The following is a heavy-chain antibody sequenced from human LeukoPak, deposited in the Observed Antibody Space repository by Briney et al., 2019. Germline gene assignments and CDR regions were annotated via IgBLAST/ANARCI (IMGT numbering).Heavy chain of an antibody. Sequence: GGSLRLSCAASGFTFSSSTMNWVRQAPGRGLKWVSSSSTSSTIYYADSVKGRFTISRDNAKNSLYLQMNSLRAEDTAVYYCARGGSITIFGVVTPEGDAFDIWGQGTMVTVSS. D-gene: IGHD3-3*01. CDR1: GFTFSSST. CDR3: ARGGSITIFGVVTPEGDAFDI. V-gene: IGHV3-48*04. CDR2: SSTSSTI. J-gene: IGHJ3*02.